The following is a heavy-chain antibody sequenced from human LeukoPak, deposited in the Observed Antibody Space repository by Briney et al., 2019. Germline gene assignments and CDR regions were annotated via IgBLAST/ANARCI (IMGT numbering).Heavy chain of an antibody. V-gene: IGHV1-46*01. CDR3: ARGPTVTVQGIFWFDP. Sequence: ASVKVSCKASGYTFTSYYMHWVRQAPGQGLEWMGIINPSGGSTSYAQKFQGRVTMTRDMSTSTVYMELSSLRSEDTAVYYCARGPTVTVQGIFWFDPWGQGTLVTVPS. D-gene: IGHD4-17*01. CDR1: GYTFTSYY. J-gene: IGHJ5*02. CDR2: INPSGGST.